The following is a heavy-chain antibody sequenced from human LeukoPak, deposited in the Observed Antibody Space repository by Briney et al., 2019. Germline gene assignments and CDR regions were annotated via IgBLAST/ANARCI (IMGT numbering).Heavy chain of an antibody. V-gene: IGHV3-21*01. J-gene: IGHJ5*02. CDR2: ISSSSSYI. D-gene: IGHD5-18*01. CDR1: GFTLSDYG. Sequence: GGSLRLSCAASGFTLSDYGMNWVRQAPGKGLEWVSSISSSSSYIYYADSVKGRFTISRDNAKNSLYLQMNSLRAEDTAVYYCARDPHSYGSNWFDPWGQGTLVTVSS. CDR3: ARDPHSYGSNWFDP.